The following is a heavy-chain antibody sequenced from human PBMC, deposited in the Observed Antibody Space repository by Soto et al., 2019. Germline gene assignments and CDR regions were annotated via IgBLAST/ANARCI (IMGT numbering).Heavy chain of an antibody. CDR2: ISYDGSNK. CDR3: AKDEVLVVAVARDYYGMDV. J-gene: IGHJ6*02. D-gene: IGHD2-15*01. CDR1: GFTFSSYG. V-gene: IGHV3-30*18. Sequence: PGGSLRLSCAASGFTFSSYGMHWVRQAPGKGLEWVAVISYDGSNKYYADSVKGRFTISRDNSKNTLYLQMNSLRAEDTAVYYCAKDEVLVVAVARDYYGMDVWGQGTTVTVSS.